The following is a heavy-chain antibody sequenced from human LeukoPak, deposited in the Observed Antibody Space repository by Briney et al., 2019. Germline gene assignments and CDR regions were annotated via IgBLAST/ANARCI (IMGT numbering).Heavy chain of an antibody. CDR2: IYSGGST. D-gene: IGHD6-13*01. CDR1: GFTVSSNY. CDR3: ARDTQAAYSSSWYGGGN. V-gene: IGHV3-66*01. J-gene: IGHJ4*02. Sequence: GSLRLSCAASGFTVSSNYMSWVRQAPGNGLEWVSVIYSGGSTYYADSVKGRFTISRDNSKNTLYLQMNSLRAEDTAVYYCARDTQAAYSSSWYGGGNWGQGTLVTVSS.